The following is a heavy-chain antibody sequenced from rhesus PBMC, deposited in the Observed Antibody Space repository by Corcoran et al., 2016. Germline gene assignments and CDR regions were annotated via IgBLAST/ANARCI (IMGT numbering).Heavy chain of an antibody. Sequence: QLQLQESGPGLVKPSETLSVTCAVSGGSISSSYWSWSRQAPGKVLEWIGYIYGSGSITNYNPSLKSRVTLSVDTSKNQLSLKLSSVTAADTAVYYCASGWVAAPFDYWGQGVLVTVSS. CDR3: ASGWVAAPFDY. D-gene: IGHD4-29*01. J-gene: IGHJ4*01. CDR1: GGSISSSY. CDR2: IYGSGSIT. V-gene: IGHV4-169*02.